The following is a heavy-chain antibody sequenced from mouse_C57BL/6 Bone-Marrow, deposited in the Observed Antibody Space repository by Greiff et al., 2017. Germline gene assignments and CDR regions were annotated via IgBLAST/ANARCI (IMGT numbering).Heavy chain of an antibody. CDR1: GFTFSSYA. D-gene: IGHD4-1*01. V-gene: IGHV5-4*01. CDR3: ARENCYAMDY. J-gene: IGHJ4*01. CDR2: ISDGGSYT. Sequence: DVHLVESGGGLVKPGGSLKLSCAASGFTFSSYAMSWVRQTPEKRLEWVATISDGGSYTYYPDNVKGRFTISRDNAKNNLYLQMSHLKAEDTAMYYCARENCYAMDYWGQGTSVTVSS.